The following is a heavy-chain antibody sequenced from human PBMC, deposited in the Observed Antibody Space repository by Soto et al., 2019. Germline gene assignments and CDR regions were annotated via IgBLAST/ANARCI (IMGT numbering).Heavy chain of an antibody. Sequence: QVQLVQSGAEVKKPGASVKVSCKSSGYPFTHYGITWVRQAPGQGLEWMGWISPFNGNTNYAQTLQGRVTVTTDTSTSTIYMELRSRRSDDTAVYYCARDQSFGRSYYYGIDFWGQGTTVTVSS. CDR1: GYPFTHYG. V-gene: IGHV1-18*01. J-gene: IGHJ6*02. CDR3: ARDQSFGRSYYYGIDF. D-gene: IGHD3-10*01. CDR2: ISPFNGNT.